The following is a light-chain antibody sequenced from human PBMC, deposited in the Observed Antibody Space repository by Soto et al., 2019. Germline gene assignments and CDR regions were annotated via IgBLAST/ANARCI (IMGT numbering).Light chain of an antibody. J-gene: IGLJ2*01. V-gene: IGLV2-14*01. CDR3: SSHTSSTTPVV. CDR1: SSDVGGYNY. CDR2: DVS. Sequence: QSALTQPASVSGSPGQSITISCTGTSSDVGGYNYVSWYQQHPGKVPKLLIYDVSNRPSGVSNRFSGSKSGNTASLTISGLQAEDEADYYCSSHTSSTTPVVFGGGTQLTVL.